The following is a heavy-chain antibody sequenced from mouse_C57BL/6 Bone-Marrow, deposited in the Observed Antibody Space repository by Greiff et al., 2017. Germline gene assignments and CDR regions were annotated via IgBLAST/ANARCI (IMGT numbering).Heavy chain of an antibody. J-gene: IGHJ2*01. CDR2: INPYNGGT. CDR3: ARSMVREGYDY. Sequence: VQLQQSGPVLVKPGASVKMSCKASGYTFTDYYMNWVKQSHGKSLEWIGVINPYNGGTSYNQKFKGKATLTVDKYSSTTYMELNSLTSEDSAVYYCARSMVREGYDYWGQGTTLTVSS. CDR1: GYTFTDYY. D-gene: IGHD2-13*01. V-gene: IGHV1-19*01.